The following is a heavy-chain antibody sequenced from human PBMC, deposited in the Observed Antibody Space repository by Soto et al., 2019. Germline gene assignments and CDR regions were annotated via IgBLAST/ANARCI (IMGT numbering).Heavy chain of an antibody. V-gene: IGHV3-48*02. CDR2: ISSSSSTI. J-gene: IGHJ4*02. D-gene: IGHD3-22*01. CDR3: ARVDRDYYDSSGYWDRVSGY. CDR1: GFTFSSYS. Sequence: PGGSLRLSCAASGFTFSSYSVNWVRQAPGKGLEWVSYISSSSSTIYYADSVKGRFTISRDNAKNSLYLQMNSLRDEDTAVYYCARVDRDYYDSSGYWDRVSGYWGQGTLVTVSS.